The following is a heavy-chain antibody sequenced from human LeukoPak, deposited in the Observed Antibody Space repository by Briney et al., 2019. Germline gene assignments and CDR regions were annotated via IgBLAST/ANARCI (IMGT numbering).Heavy chain of an antibody. CDR1: GGSISSGLYY. CDR2: IYYSGST. J-gene: IGHJ4*02. D-gene: IGHD6-13*01. Sequence: SQTLSLTCTVSGGSISSGLYYWSWIRQPPGKGLEWIGYIYYSGSTNYNPSLKSRVTISVDTSKNQFSLKLSSVTAAETAVYYCAREVVAAAGTVDYWGQGALVIVSS. CDR3: AREVVAAAGTVDY. V-gene: IGHV4-61*01.